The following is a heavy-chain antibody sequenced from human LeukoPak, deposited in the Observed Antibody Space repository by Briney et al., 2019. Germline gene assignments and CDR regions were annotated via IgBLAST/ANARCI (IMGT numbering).Heavy chain of an antibody. V-gene: IGHV4-4*07. J-gene: IGHJ3*02. CDR1: GGSISSYY. CDR3: ARGPHLRFFVRKGAFDI. CDR2: IYTSGST. D-gene: IGHD3-3*01. Sequence: NPSETLSLTCTVSGGSISSYYWSWIRQPAGKGLEWIGRIYTSGSTNYNPSLKSRVTISVDTSKNQFSLKLSSVTAADTAVYYCARGPHLRFFVRKGAFDIWGQGTMVTVSS.